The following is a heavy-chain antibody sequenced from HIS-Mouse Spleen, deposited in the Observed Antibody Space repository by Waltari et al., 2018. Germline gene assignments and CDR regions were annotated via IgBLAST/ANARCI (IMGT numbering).Heavy chain of an antibody. CDR1: GGSISSSSYY. V-gene: IGHV4-39*07. J-gene: IGHJ2*01. Sequence: GLVKPSETLYLTCTVSGGSISSSSYYWGWIRQPPGKGLEWMGSIYYSGSTYYNPSLKSRVTISVDTSKNQSSLKLSSVTAADTAVYYCAREIPYSSSWYDWYFDLWGRGTLVTVSS. CDR2: IYYSGST. D-gene: IGHD6-13*01. CDR3: AREIPYSSSWYDWYFDL.